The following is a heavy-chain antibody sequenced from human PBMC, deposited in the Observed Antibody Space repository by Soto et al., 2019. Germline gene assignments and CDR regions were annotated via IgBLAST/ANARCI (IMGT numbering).Heavy chain of an antibody. Sequence: GGSLRLSCAASGFTLSRYVMSWVRQAPGKGLEWVSVISGSGGGAFYADSVKGRFTISRDNSKNTLDLEMRSLRAEDSAVYYCARPEGDYFYNHMDVWGKGTTVTVSS. CDR3: ARPEGDYFYNHMDV. J-gene: IGHJ6*03. CDR2: ISGSGGGA. V-gene: IGHV3-23*01. D-gene: IGHD3-16*01. CDR1: GFTLSRYV.